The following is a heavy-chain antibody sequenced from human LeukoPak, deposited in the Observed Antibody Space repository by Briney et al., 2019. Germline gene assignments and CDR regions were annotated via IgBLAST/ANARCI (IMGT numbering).Heavy chain of an antibody. Sequence: PGGTLRLSCAASGFTFSNYCIHWVRQAPGKGLEWVAFIRYDGDIKYYADSVKGRFTISRDNSKNTLYLPVNSLGPDDTALYYCAKGGYGGSYHPNPNWFDPWGQGTLVTVSS. CDR2: IRYDGDIK. CDR3: AKGGYGGSYHPNPNWFDP. J-gene: IGHJ5*02. D-gene: IGHD1-26*01. V-gene: IGHV3-30*02. CDR1: GFTFSNYC.